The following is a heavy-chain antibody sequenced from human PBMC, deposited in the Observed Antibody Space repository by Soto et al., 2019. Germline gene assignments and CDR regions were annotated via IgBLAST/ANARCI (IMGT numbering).Heavy chain of an antibody. CDR1: GYAITAYY. D-gene: IGHD1-26*01. J-gene: IGHJ4*02. Sequence: QVQPVQSGTEVKKPGASVRVSCKASGYAITAYYIHWVRQAPGQGLEWMGWVDPRTGGAIYAQKFQDRVTMTRDTSISTVYMDLSGLRSDDTALYYCARDDYGIYPYWGQGTLVTVSS. CDR2: VDPRTGGA. V-gene: IGHV1-2*02. CDR3: ARDDYGIYPY.